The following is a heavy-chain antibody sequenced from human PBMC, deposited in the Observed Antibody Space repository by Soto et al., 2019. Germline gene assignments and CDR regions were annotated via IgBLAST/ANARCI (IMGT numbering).Heavy chain of an antibody. D-gene: IGHD3-3*01. Sequence: ASVKVSCKASGYTFTSYYMHWLRQPTGQGLEWMGIINPSGGSTSYAQKFQGRDTMTRATSTSKASMELSSLRSEDTTVYYCARSDVWSGPIGGMDVWGQGTTVTVSS. J-gene: IGHJ6*02. CDR1: GYTFTSYY. V-gene: IGHV1-46*01. CDR2: INPSGGST. CDR3: ARSDVWSGPIGGMDV.